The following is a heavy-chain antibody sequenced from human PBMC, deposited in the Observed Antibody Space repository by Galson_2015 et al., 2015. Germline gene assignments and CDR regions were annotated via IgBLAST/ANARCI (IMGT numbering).Heavy chain of an antibody. D-gene: IGHD3-10*01. Sequence: SLRLSCAVSGFTLSSYWMHWVRQAPGKGLVWVSRINSDGSSTSYADSVKCRLTISRDNAKNTLYLQMNSLRADDTAVYYCARDRHYGINYWGQGTLVTVSS. CDR1: GFTLSSYW. CDR2: INSDGSST. CDR3: ARDRHYGINY. J-gene: IGHJ4*02. V-gene: IGHV3-74*01.